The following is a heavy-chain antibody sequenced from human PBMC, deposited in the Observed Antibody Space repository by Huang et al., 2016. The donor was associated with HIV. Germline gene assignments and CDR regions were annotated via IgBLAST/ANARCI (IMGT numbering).Heavy chain of an antibody. CDR2: RSNDGSSK. CDR1: SFTCGSFS. D-gene: IGHD1-20*01. Sequence: QVQVVASGGGVVPPGRSLRISCAASSFTCGSFSMHWVRQAEGKGLEWMAVRSNDGSSKYYADSVKGRFTSSRDNSRNTVYLQMNSLRSGDTAVYYCARGITGTTFYYYNMDVWGKGTTVIVSS. J-gene: IGHJ6*03. V-gene: IGHV3-30*03. CDR3: ARGITGTTFYYYNMDV.